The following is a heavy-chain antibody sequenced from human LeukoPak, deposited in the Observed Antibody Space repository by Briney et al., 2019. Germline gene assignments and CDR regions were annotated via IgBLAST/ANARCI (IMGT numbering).Heavy chain of an antibody. V-gene: IGHV4-59*08. CDR3: ARHGTVAYYDRDYDL. D-gene: IGHD3-22*01. CDR1: GGSITGYY. Sequence: PSETLSLTCTVSGGSITGYYWSWIRQPPRKGLEWIGYIYASGSANYNPSLNSRVTMSVDTAKNQFSLKLRSVTAADTAVYYCARHGTVAYYDRDYDLWGRGTLVAVSS. CDR2: IYASGSA. J-gene: IGHJ2*01.